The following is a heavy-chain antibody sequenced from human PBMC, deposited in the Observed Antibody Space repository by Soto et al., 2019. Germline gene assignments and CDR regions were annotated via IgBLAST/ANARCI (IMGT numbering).Heavy chain of an antibody. V-gene: IGHV1-2*04. J-gene: IGHJ5*02. Sequence: GASVKVSCKASGYIFTDYYIQWVRQAPGQGLEWMGWINPYSGVTKFAQKFQDLVTMTSDTSISTAYMELSRLRSDDTAVYYCARGRRRLVVLADLGETRKATDPWGQGPLVTLSS. CDR2: INPYSGVT. CDR3: ARGRRRLVVLADLGETRKATDP. CDR1: GYIFTDYY. D-gene: IGHD2-2*01.